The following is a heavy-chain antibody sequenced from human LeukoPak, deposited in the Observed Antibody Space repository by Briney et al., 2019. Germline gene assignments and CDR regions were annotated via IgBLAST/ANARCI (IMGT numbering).Heavy chain of an antibody. CDR3: ARDWNRYAY. Sequence: KPSETLSLTCTVSGASISSTSYYWGWIRQPPGKGLEWIGSTYYRGTTYYNPSLKSRVTISVDTSKNQFSLKLSSVTAADTAVYYCARDWNRYAYWGQGILVTVSS. V-gene: IGHV4-39*07. D-gene: IGHD1-1*01. CDR1: GASISSTSYY. J-gene: IGHJ4*02. CDR2: TYYRGTT.